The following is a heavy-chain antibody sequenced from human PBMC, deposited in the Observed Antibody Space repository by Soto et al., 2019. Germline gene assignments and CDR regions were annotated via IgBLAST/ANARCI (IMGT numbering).Heavy chain of an antibody. CDR2: IYYSGST. Sequence: QLQLQESGPGLVKPSETLSLTCTVSGGSISSSSYYWGWIRQPPGKGLEWIGSIYYSGSTYYNPSLKSRVTISVDTSKNQFSLKLSSVTAADTAVYYCARHGQWLGGRDFDYWGQGTLVTVSS. J-gene: IGHJ4*02. D-gene: IGHD6-19*01. CDR1: GGSISSSSYY. V-gene: IGHV4-39*01. CDR3: ARHGQWLGGRDFDY.